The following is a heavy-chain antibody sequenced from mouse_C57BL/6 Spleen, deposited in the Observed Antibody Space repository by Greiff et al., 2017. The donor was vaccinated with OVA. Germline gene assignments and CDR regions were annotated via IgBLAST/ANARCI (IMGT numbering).Heavy chain of an antibody. CDR3: ARGGSTMVSYWYFDV. V-gene: IGHV1-55*01. Sequence: VQLQQPGAELVKPGASVKMSCKASGYTFTSYWLTWVKQRPGQGLEWIGDIYPGSGSTNYNEKFKSKATLTVDTSSSTAYMQLSSLTSEDSAVYYCARGGSTMVSYWYFDVWGTGTTVTVSS. J-gene: IGHJ1*03. CDR2: IYPGSGST. CDR1: GYTFTSYW. D-gene: IGHD2-2*01.